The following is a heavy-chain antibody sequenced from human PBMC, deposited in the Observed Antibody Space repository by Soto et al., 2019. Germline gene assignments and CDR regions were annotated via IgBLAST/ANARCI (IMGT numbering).Heavy chain of an antibody. J-gene: IGHJ4*02. CDR3: ARVFGDYAYNDY. CDR1: GGSISSYY. CDR2: IYYSGST. V-gene: IGHV4-59*01. Sequence: QVQLQESGPGLVKPSETLSLTCTVSGGSISSYYWSWIRQPPGKGLEWIGYIYYSGSTNYNPSLKSRVTISVYTSKNQFSLKLSSVTAADTAVYYCARVFGDYAYNDYWGQGTLVTVSS. D-gene: IGHD4-17*01.